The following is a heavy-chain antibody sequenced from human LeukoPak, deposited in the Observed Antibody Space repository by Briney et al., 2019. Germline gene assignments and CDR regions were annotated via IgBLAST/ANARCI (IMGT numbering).Heavy chain of an antibody. J-gene: IGHJ4*02. CDR3: ARDVGKAY. V-gene: IGHV4-4*07. Sequence: SETLSLTCTVSGFSISTYYWSRFRQPAGKGLEWIGRIHSSGNTNYNPSLQSRVSLSIDTSQNQFSLRLTSLTAADTAVYFCARDVGKAYWGQGLLAIVSS. CDR1: GFSISTYY. D-gene: IGHD4-23*01. CDR2: IHSSGNT.